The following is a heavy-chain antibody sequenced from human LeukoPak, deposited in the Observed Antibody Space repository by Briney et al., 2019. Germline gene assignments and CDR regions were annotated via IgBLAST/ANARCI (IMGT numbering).Heavy chain of an antibody. CDR2: IRYDGSNK. V-gene: IGHV3-30*02. Sequence: GGSLRLSCAASGFTFSSYGMHWVRQAPGKGLEWVAFIRYDGSNKYYADSVKGRFTISRDNAKNSLYLQMNSLRAEDTAVYYCARQVVVTAPFDYWGQGTLVTVSS. CDR1: GFTFSSYG. D-gene: IGHD2-21*02. CDR3: ARQVVVTAPFDY. J-gene: IGHJ4*02.